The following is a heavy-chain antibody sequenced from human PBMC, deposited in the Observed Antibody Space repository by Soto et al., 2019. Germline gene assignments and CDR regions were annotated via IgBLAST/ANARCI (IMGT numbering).Heavy chain of an antibody. CDR1: VFTFTIYA. J-gene: IGHJ4*02. D-gene: IGHD5-18*01. CDR2: ISGSGSST. V-gene: IGHV3-23*01. Sequence: WGSLRISCASSVFTFTIYAMNWVRQAPGKGLEWVSVISGSGSSTFYADSVKGRFTISRDNSKNTLFLQMNSLRAEDTAVYYCAKDYGSRDGYNPFDYWGQGTLVTVSS. CDR3: AKDYGSRDGYNPFDY.